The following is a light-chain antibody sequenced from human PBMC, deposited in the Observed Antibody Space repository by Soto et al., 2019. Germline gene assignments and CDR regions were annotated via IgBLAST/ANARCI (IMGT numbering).Light chain of an antibody. CDR2: AAS. J-gene: IGKJ4*01. CDR1: QGISNY. CDR3: QNNNSPPRT. Sequence: DIQMTQSPSSLSASVGDRVTITCRASQGISNYLAWYQQKPGKVPKLLIYAASTLQSGVPSRFSGSRSGTDFPLTINSLQPEDVATYFCQNNNSPPRTFGGGTKVEIK. V-gene: IGKV1-27*01.